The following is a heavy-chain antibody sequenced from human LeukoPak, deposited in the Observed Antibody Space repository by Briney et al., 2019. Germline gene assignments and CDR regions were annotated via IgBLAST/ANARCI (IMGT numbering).Heavy chain of an antibody. CDR3: ARGMHYYDSSGYPDY. CDR2: IYYSGST. Sequence: KPSETLSLTCTVSGGSISSYYWSWIRQPPGKGLEWIGYIYYSGSTNYNPSLKSRVTISVDTSKNQFYLKLSSVTAADTAVYYCARGMHYYDSSGYPDYWGQGTLVTVSS. CDR1: GGSISSYY. V-gene: IGHV4-59*01. D-gene: IGHD3-22*01. J-gene: IGHJ4*02.